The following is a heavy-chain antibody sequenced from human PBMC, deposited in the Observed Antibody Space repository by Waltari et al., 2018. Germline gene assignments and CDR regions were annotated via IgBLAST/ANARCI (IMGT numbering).Heavy chain of an antibody. Sequence: EVQLVESGGGLVQPGGSLSLSCAASGFTFSSYWMSWVLQAPGKGLEWVANIKQDGSEKYYVDSVKGRFTISRDNAKNSLYLQMNSLRAEDTAVYYCAREVGPDDAFDIWGQGTMVTVSS. V-gene: IGHV3-7*01. J-gene: IGHJ3*02. CDR3: AREVGPDDAFDI. CDR2: IKQDGSEK. CDR1: GFTFSSYW.